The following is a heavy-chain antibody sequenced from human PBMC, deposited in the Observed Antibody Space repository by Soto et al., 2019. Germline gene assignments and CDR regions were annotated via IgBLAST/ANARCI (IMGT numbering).Heavy chain of an antibody. CDR1: GGSFSGYY. Sequence: SETLSLTCSVYGGSFSGYYWSWIRQPPGKGLEGIGEINHSGSTNYNPSLKSRVTISVDTSKNQLSLKLSSVTAADTAVYYCARGGGCTRTGTNAGYTRNWFDPLGQRTLVT. CDR3: ARGGGCTRTGTNAGYTRNWFDP. CDR2: INHSGST. V-gene: IGHV4-34*01. D-gene: IGHD1-7*01. J-gene: IGHJ5*02.